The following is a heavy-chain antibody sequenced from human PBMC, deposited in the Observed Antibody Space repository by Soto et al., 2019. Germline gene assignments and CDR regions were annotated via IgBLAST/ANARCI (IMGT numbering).Heavy chain of an antibody. CDR3: AGLRLGEGFDP. J-gene: IGHJ5*02. CDR2: IFYSGST. Sequence: SETLSLTCTVSGGSVNSGSYYWNWIRQPPGKGLEWIGYIFYSGSTNYNPSLKRRVTISLDTSKNQFSMRLSSVTAADTAVYYCAGLRLGEGFDPWGQGTRVIVS. V-gene: IGHV4-61*01. CDR1: GGSVNSGSYY. D-gene: IGHD3-16*01.